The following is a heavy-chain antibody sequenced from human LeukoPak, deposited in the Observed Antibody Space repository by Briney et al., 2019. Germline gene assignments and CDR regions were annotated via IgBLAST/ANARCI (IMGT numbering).Heavy chain of an antibody. V-gene: IGHV3-30-3*01. D-gene: IGHD2-2*01. J-gene: IGHJ3*02. CDR1: GFTFSSYA. CDR2: ISYDGSNK. Sequence: PGGSLRLSCAASGFTFSSYAMHWVRQAPGKGLEWVAVISYDGSNKYYADSVKGRFTISRDNSKNTLYLQMNSLRAEDTAVYYCASPTTAWRLLCAFDIWGQGTMVTVSS. CDR3: ASPTTAWRLLCAFDI.